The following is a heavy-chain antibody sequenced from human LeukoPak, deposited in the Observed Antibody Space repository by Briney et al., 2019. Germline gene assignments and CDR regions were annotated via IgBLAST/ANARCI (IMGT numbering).Heavy chain of an antibody. CDR3: ARDRGTVGAWPDAFDI. D-gene: IGHD1-26*01. J-gene: IGHJ3*02. CDR1: GFTFSTYA. Sequence: GGSLRLSCAASGFTFSTYAMHWVRQAPRKGLAWVAVIAYDGSNKYYAGSVKGRFSISRDNSKNTLFLQMDSLRPEDTAVYYCARDRGTVGAWPDAFDIWGQGTMVTVSS. CDR2: IAYDGSNK. V-gene: IGHV3-30-3*01.